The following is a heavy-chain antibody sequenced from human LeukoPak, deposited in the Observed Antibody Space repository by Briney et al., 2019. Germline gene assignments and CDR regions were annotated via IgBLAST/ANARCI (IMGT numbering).Heavy chain of an antibody. V-gene: IGHV4-34*01. D-gene: IGHD6-13*01. CDR1: GGSFSGYY. CDR3: ARRDSSSWYGWFDP. CDR2: INHSGST. Sequence: SETLSLACAVYGGSFSGYYWSWIRQPPGKGLEWIGEINHSGSTNYNPSLKSRVTISVDTSKNQFSLKLSSVTAADTAVYYCARRDSSSWYGWFDPWGQGTLVTVSS. J-gene: IGHJ5*02.